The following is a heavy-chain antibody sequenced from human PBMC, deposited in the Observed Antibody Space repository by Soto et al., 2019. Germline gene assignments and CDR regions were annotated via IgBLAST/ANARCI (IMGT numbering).Heavy chain of an antibody. CDR3: ANGSNYYYHGMDV. CDR2: ISYDGSNK. Sequence: PGGSLRLSCAASGFTFCSQNMNWVRQDPGKGLEWVAVISYDGSNKYYADSVKGPFTISRDNSKNTLYLQMNSLRAEDTAVHYCANGSNYYYHGMDVWRQGTTVTVSS. V-gene: IGHV3-30*18. D-gene: IGHD3-10*01. CDR1: GFTFCSQN. J-gene: IGHJ6*01.